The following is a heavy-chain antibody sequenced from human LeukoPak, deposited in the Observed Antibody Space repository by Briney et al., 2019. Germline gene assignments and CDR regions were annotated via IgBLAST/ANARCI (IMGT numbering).Heavy chain of an antibody. CDR3: ARVRYCSGGSCYSPFDY. CDR2: ISSSSSYI. J-gene: IGHJ4*02. D-gene: IGHD2-15*01. Sequence: PGGSLRLSCAASGFTFSSYSMNWVRQAPGKGLEWVSSISSSSSYIYCADSVKGRFTISRDNAKTSLYLQMNSLRPEATAVYYCARVRYCSGGSCYSPFDYWGQGTLVTVSS. V-gene: IGHV3-21*01. CDR1: GFTFSSYS.